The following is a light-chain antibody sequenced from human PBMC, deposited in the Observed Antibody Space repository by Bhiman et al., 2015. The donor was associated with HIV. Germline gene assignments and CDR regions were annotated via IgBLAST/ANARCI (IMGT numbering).Light chain of an antibody. J-gene: IGLJ2*01. Sequence: QSALTQPPSASGSPGQSVTISCTGTNSDVGGYNYVSWYQQYPGKAPKLIIYEVTKRPSGVSNRFSGSKSANTASLTISGLQAEDEADYYCSSYASSSTLVFGGGTQLTVL. CDR2: EVT. CDR1: NSDVGGYNY. V-gene: IGLV2-8*01. CDR3: SSYASSSTLV.